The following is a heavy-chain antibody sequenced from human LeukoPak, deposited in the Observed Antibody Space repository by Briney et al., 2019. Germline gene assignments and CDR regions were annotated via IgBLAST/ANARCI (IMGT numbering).Heavy chain of an antibody. D-gene: IGHD3-10*01. CDR2: ISGSGGST. Sequence: GGSLRLSCAASGFTFSSYWMHWVRQAPGRGLEWVSAISGSGGSTYYADSVKGRFTISRDNSKNTLYLQMNSLRAEDTAVYYCAKDLNTMVRGVTPYYYGMDVWGQGTTVTVS. J-gene: IGHJ6*02. V-gene: IGHV3-23*01. CDR1: GFTFSSYW. CDR3: AKDLNTMVRGVTPYYYGMDV.